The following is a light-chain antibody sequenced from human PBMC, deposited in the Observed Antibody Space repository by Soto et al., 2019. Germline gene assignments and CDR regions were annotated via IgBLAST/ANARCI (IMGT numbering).Light chain of an antibody. J-gene: IGKJ4*01. CDR1: QGISSY. V-gene: IGKV1D-8*02. Sequence: ILITQSPSLLSASTGDRVTISCRMSQGISSYLAWYQQKPGRAPKFLIYDASSLESGVPSRFSGSGSGTEFTLTISNLQPDDFATYYCQQYDNYPLTFGGGTKVDI. CDR2: DAS. CDR3: QQYDNYPLT.